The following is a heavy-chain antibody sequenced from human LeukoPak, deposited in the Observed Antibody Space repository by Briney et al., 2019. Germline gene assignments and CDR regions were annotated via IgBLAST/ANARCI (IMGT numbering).Heavy chain of an antibody. Sequence: GGSLRLSCAASGFTFSNYWMSWVRQAPGKGLEWVANIKEDGSETYYVDSVKGRFTISRDNAKKSLYLQINSRRAEDTAVYYCARGPYGSGKRYYYYYMDVWGKGTTVTISS. CDR1: GFTFSNYW. CDR2: IKEDGSET. J-gene: IGHJ6*03. CDR3: ARGPYGSGKRYYYYYMDV. D-gene: IGHD3-10*01. V-gene: IGHV3-7*04.